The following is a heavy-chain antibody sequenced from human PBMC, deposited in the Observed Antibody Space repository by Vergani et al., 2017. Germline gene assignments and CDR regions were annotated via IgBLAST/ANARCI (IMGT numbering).Heavy chain of an antibody. CDR3: ARSIHLNGARFSV. CDR1: GGSFSGYY. V-gene: IGHV4-34*01. J-gene: IGHJ3*01. Sequence: QVQLQQWGAGLLKPSETLSLTCAVYGGSFSGYYWSWIRQPPGKGLEWIGEINHSGSTNYNPSLKSRVTISVDTSKNQFSLELSSVTAADTAVYYCARSIHLNGARFSVWGQATMVTVSS. D-gene: IGHD1-1*01. CDR2: INHSGST.